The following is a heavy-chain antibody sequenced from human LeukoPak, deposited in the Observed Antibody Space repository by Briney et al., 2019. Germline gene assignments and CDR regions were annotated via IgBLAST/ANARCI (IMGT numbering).Heavy chain of an antibody. CDR3: ARDLLPIVGAYYFDY. CDR2: IHTSGST. V-gene: IGHV4-4*07. CDR1: GVSISSYY. D-gene: IGHD1-26*01. Sequence: PSETLSLTCTVSGVSISSYYWSWIRQPAGKGLEWIGRIHTSGSTKYNPSLKSRVTISVDTSKNQFSLKLSSVTAADTAVYYCARDLLPIVGAYYFDYWGQGTLVTVSS. J-gene: IGHJ4*02.